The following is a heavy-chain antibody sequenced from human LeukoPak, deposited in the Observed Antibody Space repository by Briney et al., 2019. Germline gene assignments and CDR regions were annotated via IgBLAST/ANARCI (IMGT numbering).Heavy chain of an antibody. CDR3: TTHRGYSSSPTFDY. CDR2: IERKTDGATT. CDR1: GFTFSNAW. J-gene: IGHJ4*02. Sequence: PGGSLRLSCAASGFTFSNAWMSWVRQALGKGLEWVGRIERKTDGATTDYAAPVKGRFTISRDDSKNTLYLQMNSLKTEDTAVYYCTTHRGYSSSPTFDYWGQGTLVTVPS. V-gene: IGHV3-15*04. D-gene: IGHD6-13*01.